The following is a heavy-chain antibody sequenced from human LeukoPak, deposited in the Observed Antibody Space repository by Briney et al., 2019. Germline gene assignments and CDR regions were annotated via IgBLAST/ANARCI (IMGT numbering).Heavy chain of an antibody. J-gene: IGHJ3*01. V-gene: IGHV3-13*01. CDR1: GFTFSNYD. Sequence: GGSLRLSCAASGFTFSNYDMHWVRQTPGKGLEWVSAIGTAGDTYYSGSVKGRFTVSRENAKNSLYLQMNSLRAGDTAVYYCAGGPKGYGWGAFDVWGQGTMVTVSS. CDR2: IGTAGDT. D-gene: IGHD5-18*01. CDR3: AGGPKGYGWGAFDV.